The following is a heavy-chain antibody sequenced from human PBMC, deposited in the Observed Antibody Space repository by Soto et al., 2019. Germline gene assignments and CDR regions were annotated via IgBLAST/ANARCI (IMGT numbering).Heavy chain of an antibody. CDR2: INDDGIST. J-gene: IGHJ4*02. V-gene: IGHV3-74*01. Sequence: GGSLRLSCAASGFTFSMYWMHWVRQVPGKGPEWVSRINDDGISTNYADSVKGRFTISRDNAKNTLYLQMNALRVEDTAVYYCTRGPRSTSTGTGAFWGQGTLVTSPQ. CDR1: GFTFSMYW. D-gene: IGHD1-1*01. CDR3: TRGPRSTSTGTGAF.